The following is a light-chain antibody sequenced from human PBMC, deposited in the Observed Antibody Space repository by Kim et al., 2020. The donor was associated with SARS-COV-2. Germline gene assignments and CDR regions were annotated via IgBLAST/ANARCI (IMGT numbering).Light chain of an antibody. CDR3: AVWDDILSSPV. Sequence: GQSVSIACAGSSSDSGKNTVNWFQQFPGTAPKLLISAYDQRPSGIPDRFSGSKSGTSASLVISGLQSEDEADYYCAVWDDILSSPVFGGGTQLTVL. V-gene: IGLV1-44*01. CDR2: AYD. CDR1: SSDSGKNT. J-gene: IGLJ3*02.